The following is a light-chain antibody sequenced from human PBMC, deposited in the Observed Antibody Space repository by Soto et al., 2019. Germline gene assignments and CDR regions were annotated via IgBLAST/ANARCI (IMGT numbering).Light chain of an antibody. CDR1: QGIHSY. J-gene: IGKJ3*01. V-gene: IGKV1-9*01. CDR2: AAS. CDR3: QQSLSFPFT. Sequence: DIQLTQSPSFLSASVGDRVTITCRASQGIHSYLVWYQQKLGTAPKLLIYAASTLQSGVPSRISGSGSGTDFTLTISSLQPEDVATYYCQQSLSFPFTVGAGTTVHI.